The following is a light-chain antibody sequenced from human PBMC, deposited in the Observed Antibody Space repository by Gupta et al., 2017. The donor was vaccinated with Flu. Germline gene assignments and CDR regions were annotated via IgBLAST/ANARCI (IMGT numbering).Light chain of an antibody. CDR2: GNN. V-gene: IGLV1-40*01. CDR1: DSNIGAGYD. CDR3: QSYDSSLSAWV. J-gene: IGLJ3*02. Sequence: QSVLTQPPSVSGAPGQRVTIPCTGSDSNIGAGYDVHWYQQLPGAAPKLLIYGNNKRPSGVPDRFSGSKSGTSASLAITGLQAEDEADYYCQSYDSSLSAWVFGGGTNLTV.